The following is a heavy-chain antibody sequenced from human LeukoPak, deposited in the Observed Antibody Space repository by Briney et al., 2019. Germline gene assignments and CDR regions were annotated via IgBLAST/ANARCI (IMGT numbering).Heavy chain of an antibody. CDR1: GFIIRDYA. J-gene: IGHJ6*02. D-gene: IGHD2-15*01. CDR2: ISWNSGSR. CDR3: ARGYCSNGRCHHYYYYYAVDV. V-gene: IGHV3-9*01. Sequence: GGSLRLSCAASGFIIRDYAMHWVRQVPGKGLEWVSGISWNSGSRGYADSVKGRFTISRDNAKNSLYLQMDSLTVEDTAFYYCARGYCSNGRCHHYYYYYAVDVWGQGTTVTVSS.